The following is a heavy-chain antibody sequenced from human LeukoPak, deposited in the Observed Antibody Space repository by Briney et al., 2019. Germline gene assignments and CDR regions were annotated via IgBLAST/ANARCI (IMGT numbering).Heavy chain of an antibody. CDR2: IIPILGIA. CDR3: ARVPSEYYDSSGYYFW. Sequence: SVKVSCKASGYTFTGYYIHWVRQAPGQGLEWMGRIIPILGIANYAQKFQGRVTITADKSTSTAYMELSSLRSEDTAVYYCARVPSEYYDSSGYYFWWGQGTLVTVSS. D-gene: IGHD3-22*01. V-gene: IGHV1-69*04. CDR1: GYTFTGYY. J-gene: IGHJ4*02.